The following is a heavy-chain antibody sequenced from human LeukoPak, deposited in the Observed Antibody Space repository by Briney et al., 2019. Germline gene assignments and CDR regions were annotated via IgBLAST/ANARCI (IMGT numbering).Heavy chain of an antibody. CDR1: GYIFTDYY. D-gene: IGHD3-9*01. J-gene: IGHJ4*02. V-gene: IGHV1/OR15-1*01. CDR3: ARGLGYYDILTGYYY. CDR2: INPNSGGT. Sequence: ASVKVSCKASGYIFTDYYMHWVRQAPGQELGWMGRINPNSGGTNYAQKFQGRVTMTRDTSISTAYTELSSLRSEDTAVYYCARGLGYYDILTGYYYWGQGTLVTVSS.